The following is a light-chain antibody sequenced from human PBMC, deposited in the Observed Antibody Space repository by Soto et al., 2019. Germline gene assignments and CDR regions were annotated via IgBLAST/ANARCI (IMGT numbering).Light chain of an antibody. CDR3: QQYKTFPYT. CDR2: TTS. J-gene: IGKJ2*01. V-gene: IGKV1-5*03. CDR1: QSVSTW. Sequence: DIQMTQSPSTLSPSVGDRVTITCRASQSVSTWLAWYQQKPGKAPNLLIYTTSSLESGVPSRFSGSGSGTEFTLTISSLQPDDFATYYCQQYKTFPYTFGQGTKLEIK.